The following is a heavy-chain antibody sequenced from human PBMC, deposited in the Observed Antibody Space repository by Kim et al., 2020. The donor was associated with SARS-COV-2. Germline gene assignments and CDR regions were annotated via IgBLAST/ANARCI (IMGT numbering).Heavy chain of an antibody. CDR1: GGSFSGYY. CDR3: ARVDRLWSQQLTRAEYFQH. Sequence: SETLSLTCAVYGGSFSGYYWSWIRQPPGKGLEWIGEINHSGSTNYNPSLKSRVTISVDTSKNQFSLKLSSVTAADTAVYYCARVDRLWSQQLTRAEYFQHWGQGTLVTVSS. D-gene: IGHD6-13*01. J-gene: IGHJ1*01. V-gene: IGHV4-34*01. CDR2: INHSGST.